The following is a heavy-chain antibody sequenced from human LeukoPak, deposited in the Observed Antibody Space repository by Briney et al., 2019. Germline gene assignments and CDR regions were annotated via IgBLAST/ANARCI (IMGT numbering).Heavy chain of an antibody. V-gene: IGHV4-39*06. D-gene: IGHD3-22*01. J-gene: IGHJ4*02. Sequence: SETLSLTCTVSGGSISSRSYYWGWIRQPPGKGLEWIGSIYYSGSTYYNPSLQSRVTISVDTSKNQFPLKLSSVTAADTAVYYCARGGWNKFDYWGQGTLVTVSS. CDR3: ARGGWNKFDY. CDR1: GGSISSRSYY. CDR2: IYYSGST.